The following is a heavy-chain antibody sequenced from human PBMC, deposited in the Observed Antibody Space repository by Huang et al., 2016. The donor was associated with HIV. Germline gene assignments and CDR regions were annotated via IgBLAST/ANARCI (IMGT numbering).Heavy chain of an antibody. J-gene: IGHJ4*02. CDR3: AKKGGLTGFQPLDY. CDR2: IRGSSGNT. V-gene: IGHV3-23*01. CDR1: EFTWSIYG. D-gene: IGHD2-8*02. Sequence: EVQLLESGGGLVQPGGSLRLSCIASEFTWSIYGLSWVRQAPGKGLELVSTIRGSSGNTYYADSVKGRFTISRDKSKNTLYLQMNSLRAEDTAVYFCAKKGGLTGFQPLDYWGQGTQVTVSS.